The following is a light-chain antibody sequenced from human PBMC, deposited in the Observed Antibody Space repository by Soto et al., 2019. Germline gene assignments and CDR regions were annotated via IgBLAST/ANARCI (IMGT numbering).Light chain of an antibody. V-gene: IGLV1-51*01. CDR2: DNY. CDR3: GTWDSSLDGFV. CDR1: RSNINNNV. Sequence: QSVLTQPPSVSAAPGQTVTISCSGSRSNINNNVVSLYQLFPGTAPKLLIYDNYKRPSGIPDRFSASKSGTSATLAITGLQTGDEAEYNCGTWDSSLDGFVFGTGTQLTVL. J-gene: IGLJ1*01.